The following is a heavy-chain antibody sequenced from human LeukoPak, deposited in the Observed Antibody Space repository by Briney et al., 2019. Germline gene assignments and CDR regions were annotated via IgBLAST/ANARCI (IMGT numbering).Heavy chain of an antibody. CDR2: IISSTSSV. CDR3: ASAVAGTQNDY. D-gene: IGHD6-19*01. V-gene: IGHV3-21*04. J-gene: IGHJ4*02. CDR1: GFAFNTYS. Sequence: GGSLRLSCAASGFAFNTYSMNWVRQAPGEGLQWVSSIISSTSSVYYSDSVKGRFTISRDTAKNTLYLQMNSLRAEDTAVYYCASAVAGTQNDYWGQGTLVTVSS.